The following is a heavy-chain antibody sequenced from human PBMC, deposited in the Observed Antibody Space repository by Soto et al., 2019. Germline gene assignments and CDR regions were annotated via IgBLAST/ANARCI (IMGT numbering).Heavy chain of an antibody. CDR1: GFTFSSYG. CDR2: IWYDGSNK. Sequence: ESGGGVVQPGRSLRLSCAASGFTFSSYGMHWVRQAPGKGLERVAVIWYDGSNKYYADSVKGRFTISRDNSKNTLYLQMNSLRAEDTAVYYCARDQGRGYNYGFDYWGQGTLVTVSS. J-gene: IGHJ4*02. CDR3: ARDQGRGYNYGFDY. D-gene: IGHD5-18*01. V-gene: IGHV3-33*01.